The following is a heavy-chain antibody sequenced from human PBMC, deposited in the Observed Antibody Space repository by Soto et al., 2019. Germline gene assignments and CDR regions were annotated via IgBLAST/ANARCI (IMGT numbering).Heavy chain of an antibody. Sequence: RPGGSLRLSCAASGFPFSDYFMTWIRQAPGEGLEWISSISGSGSTIYYADSVKGRFTISRDNTKNSLFLQMNSLRAEDTAVYFCARVMVRGVVPLSWGQGTLVTVSS. CDR3: ARVMVRGVVPLS. CDR2: ISGSGSTI. CDR1: GFPFSDYF. D-gene: IGHD3-10*01. J-gene: IGHJ4*02. V-gene: IGHV3-11*01.